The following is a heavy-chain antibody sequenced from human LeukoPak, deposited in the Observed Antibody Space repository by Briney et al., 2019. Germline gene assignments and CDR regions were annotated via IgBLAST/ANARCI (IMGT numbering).Heavy chain of an antibody. D-gene: IGHD2-2*01. Sequence: AASVKVSCKASGYTFTRYDINWARQAAGQGLEWTGWMNPNTGNSGYAQRFQGRVTMTRDTSIDTAYMELSSLGSEDTAVYYCARKTCSSTSCLHPWGQGTLVTVSS. CDR2: MNPNTGNS. CDR1: GYTFTRYD. J-gene: IGHJ5*02. V-gene: IGHV1-8*01. CDR3: ARKTCSSTSCLHP.